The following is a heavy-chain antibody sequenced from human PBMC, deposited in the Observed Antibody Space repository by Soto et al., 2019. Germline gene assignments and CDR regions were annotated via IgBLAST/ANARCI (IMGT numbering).Heavy chain of an antibody. CDR3: ARRDYYGSGFDY. CDR1: GGSISSSSYY. J-gene: IGHJ4*02. D-gene: IGHD3-10*01. CDR2: IYYSGST. V-gene: IGHV4-39*01. Sequence: SETLSLTCTASGGSISSSSYYWGWIRQPPGKGLEWIGSIYYSGSTYYNPSLKSRVTISVDTSKNQFSLKLSSVTAADTAVYYCARRDYYGSGFDYWGQGTLVTVSS.